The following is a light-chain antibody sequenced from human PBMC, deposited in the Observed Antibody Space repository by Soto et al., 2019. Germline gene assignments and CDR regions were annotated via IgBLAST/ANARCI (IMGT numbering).Light chain of an antibody. Sequence: DIQMTQSPSSLSASVGDRVTITCLASQGIATYLAWFQQKPGKAPKSLIYAASSLQSGVPSRFSGSGFGTEFTLTISSLQPGDFATYYCQQYSSRSTFGQGTKVDTK. V-gene: IGKV1-16*01. J-gene: IGKJ1*01. CDR3: QQYSSRST. CDR1: QGIATY. CDR2: AAS.